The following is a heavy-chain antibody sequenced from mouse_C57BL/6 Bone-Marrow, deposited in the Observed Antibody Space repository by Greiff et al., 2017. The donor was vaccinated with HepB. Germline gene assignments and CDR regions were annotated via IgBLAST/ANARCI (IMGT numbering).Heavy chain of an antibody. CDR2: IDPSDSYT. V-gene: IGHV1-59*01. CDR1: GYTFTSYW. D-gene: IGHD1-1*01. Sequence: QFQLQQPGAELVRPGTSVKLSCKASGYTFTSYWMHWVKQRPGQGLEWIGVIDPSDSYTNYNQKFKGKATLTVDTSSSTAYMQLSSLTSEDSAVYYCAREAYGSSFAYWGQGTLVTVSA. CDR3: AREAYGSSFAY. J-gene: IGHJ3*01.